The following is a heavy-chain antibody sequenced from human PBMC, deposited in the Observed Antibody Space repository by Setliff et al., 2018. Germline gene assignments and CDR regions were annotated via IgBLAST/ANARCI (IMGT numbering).Heavy chain of an antibody. Sequence: SETLSLTCDVSSYSISRGYYWGWIRQAPGKGLEFIGSIYHGGNIVYNPSLESRVTISADTSKNQFSLTLTSVTAADTAVYYCARAPPPWLQSLGGGYWGQGTLVTSPQ. CDR1: SYSISRGYY. V-gene: IGHV4-38-2*01. CDR3: ARAPPPWLQSLGGGY. J-gene: IGHJ4*02. D-gene: IGHD5-12*01. CDR2: IYHGGNI.